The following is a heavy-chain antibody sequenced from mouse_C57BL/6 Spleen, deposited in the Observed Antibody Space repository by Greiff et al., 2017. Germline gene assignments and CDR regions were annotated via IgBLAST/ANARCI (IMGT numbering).Heavy chain of an antibody. CDR3: ASQGYDYDWFAY. Sequence: VQLKQSGPELVKPGDSVKISCKASGYSFTGYFMNWVMQSHGKSLEWIGRINPYNGDTFYNQKFKGKATLTVDKSSSTAHMELRSLTSEDSAVYYCASQGYDYDWFAYWGQGTLVTVSA. D-gene: IGHD2-4*01. CDR1: GYSFTGYF. V-gene: IGHV1-20*01. CDR2: INPYNGDT. J-gene: IGHJ3*01.